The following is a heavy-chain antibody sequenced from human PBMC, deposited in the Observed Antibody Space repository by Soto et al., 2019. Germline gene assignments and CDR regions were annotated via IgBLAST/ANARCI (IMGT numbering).Heavy chain of an antibody. V-gene: IGHV4-39*01. CDR2: IYHTGNT. CDR3: ARDYYDSSDYTTNWFDP. D-gene: IGHD3-22*01. Sequence: LSLTCTVSGGSISNSRYYWAWIRQPPGKGLEWIGSIYHTGNTYYNPSLRSRVTISVDTSKNQFSLKLTSVTAADTAVYYCARDYYDSSDYTTNWFDPWGQGTLVTVSS. CDR1: GGSISNSRYY. J-gene: IGHJ5*02.